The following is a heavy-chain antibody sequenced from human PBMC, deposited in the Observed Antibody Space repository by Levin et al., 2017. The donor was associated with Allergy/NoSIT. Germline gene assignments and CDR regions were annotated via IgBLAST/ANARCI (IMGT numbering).Heavy chain of an antibody. J-gene: IGHJ4*02. CDR3: ARENYYGSGSTLIDY. CDR1: GGSISSNY. CDR2: IYYSGTT. D-gene: IGHD3-10*01. Sequence: SETVSLTCTVSGGSISSNYWSWVRQPPGKGLEWIGYIYYSGTTYYNPSLKSRITISVETSKNQFSLKLSSVTAADTAVYYCARENYYGSGSTLIDYWGQGTLVTVSS. V-gene: IGHV4-59*12.